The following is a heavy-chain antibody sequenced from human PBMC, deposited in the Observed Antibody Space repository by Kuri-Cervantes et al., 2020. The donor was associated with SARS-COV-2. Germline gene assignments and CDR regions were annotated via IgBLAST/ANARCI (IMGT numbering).Heavy chain of an antibody. CDR1: GGSVSSGSYY. Sequence: SETLSLTCTVSGGSVSSGSYYWSWIRQPPGKGLEWIGSIYYSGSTYYNPSLKSRVTISVDTSKNQFSLKLSSVTAADTAVYYCARHGLRYYGSGSLTTFDYWGQGTLVTVSS. J-gene: IGHJ4*02. CDR3: ARHGLRYYGSGSLTTFDY. CDR2: IYYSGST. D-gene: IGHD3-10*01. V-gene: IGHV4-39*01.